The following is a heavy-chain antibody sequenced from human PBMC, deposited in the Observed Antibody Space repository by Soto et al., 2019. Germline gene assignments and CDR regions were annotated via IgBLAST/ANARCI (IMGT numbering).Heavy chain of an antibody. CDR1: GGSFSGYY. J-gene: IGHJ6*02. CDR3: ARVPRGYYYGSGSYYTLDV. V-gene: IGHV4-34*01. Sequence: PSETLSLTCAVYGGSFSGYYWSWIRQPPGKGLEWIGEINHSGSTNYNPSLKSRVTISVDTSKNQFSLKLSSVTAADTAVYYCARVPRGYYYGSGSYYTLDVWGQGTTVTVSS. CDR2: INHSGST. D-gene: IGHD3-10*01.